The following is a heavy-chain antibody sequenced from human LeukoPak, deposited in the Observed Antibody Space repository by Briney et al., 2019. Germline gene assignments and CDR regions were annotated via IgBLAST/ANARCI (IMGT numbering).Heavy chain of an antibody. J-gene: IGHJ3*02. CDR1: GGSFSGYY. CDR3: ARDRLLREPDAFDI. V-gene: IGHV4-34*01. D-gene: IGHD1-14*01. Sequence: SETLSLTCAVYGGSFSGYYWTWIRQAPGKGLEWIGEINPSGRISYNPSLKSRLTISVDASKNQFSLQLNSVTPEDTAVYYCARDRLLREPDAFDIWGQGTMVTVSS. CDR2: INPSGRI.